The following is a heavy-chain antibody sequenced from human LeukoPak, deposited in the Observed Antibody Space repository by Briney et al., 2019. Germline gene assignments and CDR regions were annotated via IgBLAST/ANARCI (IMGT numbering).Heavy chain of an antibody. CDR3: ATEGRSYSPGY. V-gene: IGHV3-48*02. J-gene: IGHJ4*02. CDR1: GFTFSDFD. D-gene: IGHD3-10*01. CDR2: IGRGSGTV. Sequence: GSPRLSCAASGFTFSDFDMNWVRQAPGEGLEWLSYIGRGSGTVYYADSVKGRFTISRDNAKNSLYLQMNTLRDEDTAMYYCATEGRSYSPGYWGQGTLVTVSS.